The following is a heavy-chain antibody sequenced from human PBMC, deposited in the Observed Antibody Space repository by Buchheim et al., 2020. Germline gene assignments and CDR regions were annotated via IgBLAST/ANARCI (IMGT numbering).Heavy chain of an antibody. Sequence: QVQLQQWGAGLLKPSETLSLTCAVYGGSFSGYYWSWIRQPPGKGLEWIGEINHSGSTNYNPSLKSRVTISVDTSKNQFSLQLSSVTAADTAVYYCARGKRTIFGVVISPLDYWGQGTL. J-gene: IGHJ4*02. CDR3: ARGKRTIFGVVISPLDY. V-gene: IGHV4-34*01. D-gene: IGHD3-3*01. CDR1: GGSFSGYY. CDR2: INHSGST.